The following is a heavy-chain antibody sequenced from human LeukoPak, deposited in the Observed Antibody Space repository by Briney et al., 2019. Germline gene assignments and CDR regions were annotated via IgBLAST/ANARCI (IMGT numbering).Heavy chain of an antibody. Sequence: GGSLRLSCAASGFTLSSYNMNWVRQAPGKGLEWVSSISSSSSYIYYADSVKGRFTIPRDNAKNSLYLQMNSLRAEDTAVYYCARAPYDILTGYSPYYFDYWGQGTLVTVSS. CDR2: ISSSSSYI. D-gene: IGHD3-9*01. CDR3: ARAPYDILTGYSPYYFDY. CDR1: GFTLSSYN. V-gene: IGHV3-21*06. J-gene: IGHJ4*02.